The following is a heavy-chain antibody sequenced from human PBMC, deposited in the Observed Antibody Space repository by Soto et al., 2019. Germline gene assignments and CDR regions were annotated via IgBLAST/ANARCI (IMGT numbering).Heavy chain of an antibody. D-gene: IGHD3-22*01. Sequence: PSETLSLTCTVSGGSISSGGHYWSWIRQHPGKGLEWIGYIYYSGGTYYNPSLKSRVTISLDTSKNQFSLNLNSVTAADTAVYYCASRVDSDSGGYYSYYFDYWGQGTLVTVSS. CDR1: GGSISSGGHY. V-gene: IGHV4-31*03. J-gene: IGHJ4*02. CDR2: IYYSGGT. CDR3: ASRVDSDSGGYYSYYFDY.